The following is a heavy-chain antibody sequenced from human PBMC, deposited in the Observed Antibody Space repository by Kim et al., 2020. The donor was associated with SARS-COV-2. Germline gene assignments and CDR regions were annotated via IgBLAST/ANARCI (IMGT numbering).Heavy chain of an antibody. CDR1: GFTFSSYW. D-gene: IGHD3-22*01. V-gene: IGHV3-74*01. CDR2: INSDGSST. Sequence: GGSLRLSCAASGFTFSSYWMHWVRQAPGKGLVWVSRINSDGSSTSYADSVKGRFTISRDNAKNTLYLQMNSLRAEDTAVYYCARESYYYDSSGYYYVRWIGAWGQGTPVTVSS. J-gene: IGHJ5*02. CDR3: ARESYYYDSSGYYYVRWIGA.